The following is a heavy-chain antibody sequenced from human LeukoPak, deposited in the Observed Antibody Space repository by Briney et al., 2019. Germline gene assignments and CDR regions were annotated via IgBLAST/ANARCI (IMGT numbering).Heavy chain of an antibody. J-gene: IGHJ5*02. CDR1: GYTFTGYY. D-gene: IGHD3-10*01. CDR2: ISPTSGGT. V-gene: IGHV1-2*02. CDR3: AREAYASGSYQDNWFDP. Sequence: ASVKVSCKASGYTFTGYYMHWVRQAPGQGLEWMGWISPTSGGTNYAQKFQGRVTMTRDTSISTAYMELSRLRSDDTAVYYCAREAYASGSYQDNWFDPWGQGTLVTVSS.